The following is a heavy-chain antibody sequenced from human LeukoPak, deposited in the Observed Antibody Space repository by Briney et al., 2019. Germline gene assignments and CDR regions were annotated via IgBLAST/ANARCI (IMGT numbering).Heavy chain of an antibody. D-gene: IGHD6-19*01. CDR3: GKETSYGGGWYFDY. Sequence: PGGSLRLSCAASGFTFSSYAMRWVRQAPGKGLEWVSVVSGSGGDTYYADSVKGRFTISRDNSKNTLYLQMNSLRAEDTAVYYCGKETSYGGGWYFDYWGQRTLVTFS. J-gene: IGHJ4*02. V-gene: IGHV3-23*01. CDR2: VSGSGGDT. CDR1: GFTFSSYA.